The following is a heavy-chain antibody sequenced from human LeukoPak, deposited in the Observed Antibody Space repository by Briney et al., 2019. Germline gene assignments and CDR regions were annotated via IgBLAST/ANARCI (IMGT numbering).Heavy chain of an antibody. J-gene: IGHJ4*02. CDR1: GFTFSSYS. CDR2: ISSSSSYI. Sequence: GGSLRLSCAASGFTFSSYSMNWVRQAPGKGLEWVSSISSSSSYIYYADSVKGRFTISRDNAKNSLYLQMNSLGAEDTAVYYCARDGYDSSGYFDYWGQGTLVTVSS. D-gene: IGHD3-22*01. CDR3: ARDGYDSSGYFDY. V-gene: IGHV3-21*01.